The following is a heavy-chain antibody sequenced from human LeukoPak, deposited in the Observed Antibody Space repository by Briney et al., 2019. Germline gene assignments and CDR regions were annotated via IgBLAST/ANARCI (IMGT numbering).Heavy chain of an antibody. J-gene: IGHJ2*01. CDR2: ISGSGGST. Sequence: GGSLRLSCAASGFTFSSYAMSWVRQAPGKGLEWVSAISGSGGSTYYADSVKGRFTISRDNSKNTLYLQMNSLRAEDTAVYYCAKDEGYGGSYWCFDLWGRGTLVTVSS. CDR1: GFTFSSYA. V-gene: IGHV3-23*01. D-gene: IGHD4-23*01. CDR3: AKDEGYGGSYWCFDL.